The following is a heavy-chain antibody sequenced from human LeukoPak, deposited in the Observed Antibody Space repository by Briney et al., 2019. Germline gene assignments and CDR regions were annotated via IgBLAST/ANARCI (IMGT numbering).Heavy chain of an antibody. D-gene: IGHD4-11*01. V-gene: IGHV4-4*07. CDR2: IYSSGIT. CDR3: ARDGGLQAFDY. J-gene: IGHJ4*02. Sequence: SETLSLTCTVSGGSISSYYWSWIRQPAGKGLEWIGRIYSSGITNYNPSLKSRLTMSVDTSQNQFSLKLSSVTAADTAVFYCARDGGLQAFDYWGQGTLVTVSS. CDR1: GGSISSYY.